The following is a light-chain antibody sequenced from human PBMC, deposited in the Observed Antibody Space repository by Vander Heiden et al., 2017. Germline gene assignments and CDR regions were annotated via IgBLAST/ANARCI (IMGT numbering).Light chain of an antibody. CDR2: AAS. J-gene: IGKJ4*01. V-gene: IGKV1-39*01. CDR3: QQSYSTPLT. CDR1: QSISNY. Sequence: DIQMTQSPSSLSASVGDRVTITCRASQSISNYLNGYQQKPGKAPKLLIYAASSLQSGVPSRFSGSGSGTDFTLTISSLHPEDFATYYCQQSYSTPLTFGGGTKVEIK.